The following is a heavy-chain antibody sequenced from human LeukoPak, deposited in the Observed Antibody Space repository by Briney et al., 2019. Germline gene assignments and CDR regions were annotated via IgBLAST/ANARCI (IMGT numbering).Heavy chain of an antibody. J-gene: IGHJ3*02. CDR2: ISTSSSYI. CDR1: GFTFSSYS. CDR3: ARGASVVPGIDNAFDI. Sequence: PGGSPRLSCAASGFTFSSYSMNWVRQAPGKGLEWVSSISTSSSYINYADSVKGRFTISRDNAKKSLYLQMNSLRADDTALYYCARGASVVPGIDNAFDIWGQGTMVTVSS. D-gene: IGHD6-19*01. V-gene: IGHV3-21*01.